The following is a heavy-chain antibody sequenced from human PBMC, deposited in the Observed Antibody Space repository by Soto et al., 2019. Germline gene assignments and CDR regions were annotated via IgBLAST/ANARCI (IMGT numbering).Heavy chain of an antibody. D-gene: IGHD2-15*01. CDR2: IIPIFGTA. CDR1: GGTFSSYA. V-gene: IGHV1-69*13. CDR3: ARGYCSGGSCYPQIPEFDY. J-gene: IGHJ4*02. Sequence: SVKVSRKASGGTFSSYASSWVRQAPGQGLEWMGGIIPIFGTANYAQKFQGRVTITADESTSTAYMELSSLRSEDTAVYYCARGYCSGGSCYPQIPEFDYWGQGTLVT.